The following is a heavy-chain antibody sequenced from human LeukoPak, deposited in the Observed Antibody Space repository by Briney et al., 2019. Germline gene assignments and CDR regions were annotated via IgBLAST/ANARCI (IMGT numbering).Heavy chain of an antibody. D-gene: IGHD4-17*01. CDR1: GYTLTSYY. CDR3: ARGTYGDYYFDY. Sequence: ASVKVSCKASGYTLTSYYMLWVRRAPGQGLEWMGVIHPSVGSTTYAQKLQGRVTMTTDTSTSKAYMDLRSLRSDDTTVYYCARGTYGDYYFDYWGQGPLVTVSS. CDR2: IHPSVGST. J-gene: IGHJ4*02. V-gene: IGHV1-46*01.